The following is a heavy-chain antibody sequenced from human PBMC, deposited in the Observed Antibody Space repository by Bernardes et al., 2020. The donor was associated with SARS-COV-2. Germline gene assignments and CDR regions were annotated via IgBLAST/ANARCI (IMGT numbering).Heavy chain of an antibody. D-gene: IGHD1-1*01. Sequence: GGSLRLSCEVSGFIFSSYWMHWVRQAPGKGLVWVSRIDSEGSTRYAASVKGRFTISRDNAKNTLYLQMNSLTAEDTAVYYCARMGGNWFLDYWGQGTLVTVSS. CDR1: GFIFSSYW. V-gene: IGHV3-74*01. J-gene: IGHJ4*02. CDR3: ARMGGNWFLDY. CDR2: IDSEGST.